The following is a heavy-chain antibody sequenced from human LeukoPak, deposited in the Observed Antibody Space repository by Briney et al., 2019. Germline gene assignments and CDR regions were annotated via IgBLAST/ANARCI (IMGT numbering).Heavy chain of an antibody. CDR3: ARAGRAFDI. D-gene: IGHD3-10*01. Sequence: PSETLSLTCTVSGGSISSYYWSWIRQPPGKGLEWIGYIYYSGSTNYNPSLKSRVTISVDTSKNQFSLKLSSVTATDTAVYYCARAGRAFDIWGQGTMVTVSS. CDR2: IYYSGST. J-gene: IGHJ3*02. V-gene: IGHV4-59*01. CDR1: GGSISSYY.